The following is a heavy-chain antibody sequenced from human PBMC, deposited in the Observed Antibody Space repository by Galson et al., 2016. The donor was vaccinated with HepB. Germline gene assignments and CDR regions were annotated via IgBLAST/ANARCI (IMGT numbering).Heavy chain of an antibody. Sequence: SLRLSCAASGFTVSSNYMTWVRQAPGKGLEYVSFTYSCRTTYYADSVKGRFTISRDNSKNTLFLQMNTLRARDTAVYYFSRGVYGDHGWFDYWGQGTLVTVSS. D-gene: IGHD4-17*01. CDR2: TYSCRTT. CDR3: SRGVYGDHGWFDY. J-gene: IGHJ4*02. V-gene: IGHV3-66*03. CDR1: GFTVSSNY.